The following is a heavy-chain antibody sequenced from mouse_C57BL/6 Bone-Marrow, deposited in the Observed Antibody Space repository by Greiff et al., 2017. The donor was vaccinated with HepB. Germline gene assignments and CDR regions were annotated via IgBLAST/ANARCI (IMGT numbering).Heavy chain of an antibody. Sequence: QVQLQQPGAELVRPGPSVKLSCKASGYTFTSYWMHWVKQRPGQGLEWIGVIDPSDSYTNYNQNFKGKATFTVDTSSSTAYMMLSSLTSEDSAVYYCKIYDGYYFYAMDYWGQGTSVTVSS. CDR1: GYTFTSYW. CDR3: KIYDGYYFYAMDY. V-gene: IGHV1-59*01. J-gene: IGHJ4*01. D-gene: IGHD2-3*01. CDR2: IDPSDSYT.